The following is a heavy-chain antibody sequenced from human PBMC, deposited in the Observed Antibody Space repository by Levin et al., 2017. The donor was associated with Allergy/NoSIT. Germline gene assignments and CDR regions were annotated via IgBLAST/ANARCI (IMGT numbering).Heavy chain of an antibody. J-gene: IGHJ4*02. CDR2: IYYSGST. Sequence: PSETLSLTCTVSGGSVSSGSYYWSWIRQPPGKGLEWIGYIYYSGSTNYNPSLKSRVTISVDTSKNQFSLKLSSVTAADTAVYYCARVPLYYYDSSGYPQVDYWGQGTLVTVSS. V-gene: IGHV4-61*01. D-gene: IGHD3-22*01. CDR3: ARVPLYYYDSSGYPQVDY. CDR1: GGSVSSGSYY.